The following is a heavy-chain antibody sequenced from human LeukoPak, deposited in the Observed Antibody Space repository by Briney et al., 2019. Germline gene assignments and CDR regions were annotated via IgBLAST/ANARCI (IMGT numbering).Heavy chain of an antibody. D-gene: IGHD4-17*01. CDR1: GFTVSNNY. CDR3: ATTVTSGTGDY. CDR2: IYSGGST. J-gene: IGHJ4*02. Sequence: PGGSLRLSCAASGFTVSNNYMSWVRQAPGKGLEWVSVIYSGGSTYYADSVKGRFTISRDNSKNTLYLQMNSLRAEDTAVYYCATTVTSGTGDYWGQGTLVTVSS. V-gene: IGHV3-53*01.